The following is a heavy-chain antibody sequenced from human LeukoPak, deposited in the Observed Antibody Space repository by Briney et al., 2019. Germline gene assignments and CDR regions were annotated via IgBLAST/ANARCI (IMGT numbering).Heavy chain of an antibody. V-gene: IGHV3-7*01. D-gene: IGHD1-26*01. J-gene: IGHJ4*02. CDR1: GFTFSTYW. CDR2: IKQDGSEK. Sequence: GGSLRLSCAASGFTFSTYWMSWVRQAPGKGLEWVANIKQDGSEKYYVDSVKGRFTISRDNAKNTLFLQMNSLRAEDTAVYYCATTGSGSYYDYWGQGALVTVSS. CDR3: ATTGSGSYYDY.